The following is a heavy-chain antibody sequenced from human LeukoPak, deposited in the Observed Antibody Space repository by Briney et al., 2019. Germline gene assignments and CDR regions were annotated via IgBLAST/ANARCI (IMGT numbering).Heavy chain of an antibody. J-gene: IGHJ4*02. CDR1: GFTFTTYG. CDR3: ATSPGIAASGY. CDR2: ISGSGGST. Sequence: GGSLRLSCAASGFTFTTYGMHWVRQAPGKGLEWVSAISGSGGSTYYADSVKGRFTISRDNSKNTLYLQMNSLRAEDTAVYYCATSPGIAASGYWGQGTLVTVSS. V-gene: IGHV3-23*01. D-gene: IGHD6-13*01.